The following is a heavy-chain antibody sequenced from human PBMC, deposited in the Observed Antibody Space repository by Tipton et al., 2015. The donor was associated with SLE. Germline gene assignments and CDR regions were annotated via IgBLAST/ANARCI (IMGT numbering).Heavy chain of an antibody. J-gene: IGHJ2*01. D-gene: IGHD1-1*01. Sequence: TLSLTCTVSGGSISSYYWSWIRQPPGKGLEWIGYIYYSGSTNYNPSLKSRVTISVDTSKNQFSLKLSSVTAADTAVYYCVAGERWYFDLWGRGTLVTVSS. V-gene: IGHV4-59*08. CDR2: IYYSGST. CDR1: GGSISSYY. CDR3: VAGERWYFDL.